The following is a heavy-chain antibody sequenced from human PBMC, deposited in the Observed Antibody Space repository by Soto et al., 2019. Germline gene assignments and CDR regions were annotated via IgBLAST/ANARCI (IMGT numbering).Heavy chain of an antibody. J-gene: IGHJ5*02. CDR2: IWYDGSNK. Sequence: GGSLRLSCAASGFTFSSYGMHWVRQAPGKGLEWVAVIWYDGSNKYYADSVKGRFTISRDNSKNTLYLQMNSLRAEDTAVYYCARGGGSGWYSGVVPLGFDPWGQGTLVTVSS. CDR3: ARGGGSGWYSGVVPLGFDP. V-gene: IGHV3-33*01. D-gene: IGHD6-19*01. CDR1: GFTFSSYG.